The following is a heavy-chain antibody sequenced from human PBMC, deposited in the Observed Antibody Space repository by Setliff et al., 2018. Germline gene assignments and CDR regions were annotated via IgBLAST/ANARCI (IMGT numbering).Heavy chain of an antibody. Sequence: SETLSLTCTVSGGSISSSNWWTWVRQPPGKGLEWIGEIYHSGSINYNPSLKSRLIITRDTSKNQISLKLTSVTAADTAVYYCGRGFSRIEGWGNWFDPWGQGTLVTVSS. J-gene: IGHJ5*02. V-gene: IGHV4-4*02. D-gene: IGHD2-15*01. CDR1: GGSISSSNW. CDR2: IYHSGSI. CDR3: GRGFSRIEGWGNWFDP.